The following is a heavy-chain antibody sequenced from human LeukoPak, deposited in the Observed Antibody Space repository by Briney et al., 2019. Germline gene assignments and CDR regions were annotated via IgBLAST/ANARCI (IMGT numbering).Heavy chain of an antibody. Sequence: SETLSLTCTVSGGSISSSSYYWGWIRQPPGKGLEWIGSIYYSGSTYYNPSLKSRVTISEDTSKNQFSLKLSSVTAADTAVYYCARGGPYSGSWYGYYYYYMDVWGKGTTVTISS. V-gene: IGHV4-39*01. CDR3: ARGGPYSGSWYGYYYYYMDV. D-gene: IGHD6-13*01. CDR2: IYYSGST. CDR1: GGSISSSSYY. J-gene: IGHJ6*03.